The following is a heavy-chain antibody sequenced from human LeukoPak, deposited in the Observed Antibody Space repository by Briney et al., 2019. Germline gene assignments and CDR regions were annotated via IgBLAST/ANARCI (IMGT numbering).Heavy chain of an antibody. V-gene: IGHV3-48*01. J-gene: IGHJ4*02. Sequence: GGSLRLSCAASGFTFSSYSMNWVRQAPGKGLEWVSYISSSSSTIYYADSEKGRFTISRDNAKNSLYLQMNSLRAEDTAVYYCARDGTDYDFWSGYYSPHFDYWGQGTLVTVSS. CDR3: ARDGTDYDFWSGYYSPHFDY. CDR2: ISSSSSTI. CDR1: GFTFSSYS. D-gene: IGHD3-3*01.